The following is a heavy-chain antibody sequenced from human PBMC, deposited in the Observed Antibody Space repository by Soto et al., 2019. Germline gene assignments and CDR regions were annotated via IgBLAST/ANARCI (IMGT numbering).Heavy chain of an antibody. CDR1: GFTFSSYW. CDR2: IKQDGSEK. D-gene: IGHD6-13*01. CDR3: ARGWRHTGIGKYDYGIQV. V-gene: IGHV3-7*04. J-gene: IGHJ6*01. Sequence: GGSLRLSCAASGFTFSSYWMSWVRQAPGQGLEWVANIKQDGSEKYYVDSVKGRFTISRDNAKNSLYLQMNSLRAEDTAVYYRARGWRHTGIGKYDYGIQVGGEGTPVAIYS.